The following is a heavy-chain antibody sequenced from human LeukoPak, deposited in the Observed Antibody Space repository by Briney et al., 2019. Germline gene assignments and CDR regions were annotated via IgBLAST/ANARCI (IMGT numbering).Heavy chain of an antibody. J-gene: IGHJ3*02. CDR1: GFTVSSNY. D-gene: IGHD2-15*01. CDR2: IYSGGST. Sequence: GGSLRLSCAASGFTVSSNYMSWVRQAPGKGLEWVSVIYSGGSTYYADSVKGRFTISRDNSKNTLYLQMNSLRAEDTAVYYCAREPRYCSGGSCSGENDAFDIWGQGTMVTVSS. V-gene: IGHV3-66*01. CDR3: AREPRYCSGGSCSGENDAFDI.